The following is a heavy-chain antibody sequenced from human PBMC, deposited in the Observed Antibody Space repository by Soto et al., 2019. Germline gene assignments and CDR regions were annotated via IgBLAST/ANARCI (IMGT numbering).Heavy chain of an antibody. CDR1: CGSIISGGYY. CDR2: IYYSGST. J-gene: IGHJ5*02. CDR3: AGGREYSYGFDYA. D-gene: IGHD5-18*01. Sequence: SETLSLTCTVSCGSIISGGYYWSWIRQHPGKGLEWIGYIYYSGSTYYNPSLKSRVTISGDTSKNQFSLKLSSVTAADTAVYYCAGGREYSYGFDYAWGQGTLVTVSS. V-gene: IGHV4-31*03.